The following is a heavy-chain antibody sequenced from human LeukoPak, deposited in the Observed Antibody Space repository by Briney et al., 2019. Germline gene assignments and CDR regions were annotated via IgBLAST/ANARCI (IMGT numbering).Heavy chain of an antibody. Sequence: PGGSLRLSCSASGFSFSRYAMHWVRQAPGKGLEYVSGISSNGGSTHYADSVKGRFTISRDNSKNTLYLQMNSLRAEDTAVYYCAKDEQLVSYWGQGTLVTVSS. CDR3: AKDEQLVSY. CDR2: ISSNGGST. V-gene: IGHV3-64*04. D-gene: IGHD6-6*01. J-gene: IGHJ4*02. CDR1: GFSFSRYA.